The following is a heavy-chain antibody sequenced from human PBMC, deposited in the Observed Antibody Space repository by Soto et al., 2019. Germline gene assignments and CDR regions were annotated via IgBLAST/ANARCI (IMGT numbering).Heavy chain of an antibody. J-gene: IGHJ4*02. V-gene: IGHV3-23*01. CDR2: ISGSGGSR. D-gene: IGHD3-3*01. CDR3: AKLTLYDFWSGYSGYYFDY. CDR1: GFTFSSYA. Sequence: GGSLRLSCAASGFTFSSYAMSWVRQAPGKGLEWVSAISGSGGSRYYADSVKGRFTISRDNSKNTLYLQMNSLRAEDTAVYYCAKLTLYDFWSGYSGYYFDYWGQGTLVTVSS.